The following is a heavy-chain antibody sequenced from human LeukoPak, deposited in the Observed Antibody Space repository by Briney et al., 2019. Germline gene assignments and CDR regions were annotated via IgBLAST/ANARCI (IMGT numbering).Heavy chain of an antibody. CDR3: ARLPGASRPRYYFDY. CDR1: GSSINSGYY. V-gene: IGHV4-38-2*02. J-gene: IGHJ4*02. CDR2: ISDRGST. Sequence: PSETLSLTCIVSGSSINSGYYWGWIRQPPGNGLEWIGTISDRGSTYNNPSLKSRVTISVDTSKNQLSLKLTSVTAADTAVYYCARLPGASRPRYYFDYWGPGTLVTVSS. D-gene: IGHD6-6*01.